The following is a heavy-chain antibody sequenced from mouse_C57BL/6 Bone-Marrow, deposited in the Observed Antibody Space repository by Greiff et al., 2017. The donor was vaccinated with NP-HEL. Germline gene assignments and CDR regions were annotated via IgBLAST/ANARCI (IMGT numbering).Heavy chain of an antibody. D-gene: IGHD2-2*01. CDR3: ARRRLGGYDGYFDV. CDR1: GFSLSTFGMG. V-gene: IGHV8-8*01. J-gene: IGHJ1*03. Sequence: ESGPGILQPSQTLSLTCSFSGFSLSTFGMGVGWIRQPSGKGLEWLAHIWWDDDKYYNPALKSRLTISKDTSKNQVFLKIANVDTADTATYYCARRRLGGYDGYFDVWGTGTTVTVSS. CDR2: IWWDDDK.